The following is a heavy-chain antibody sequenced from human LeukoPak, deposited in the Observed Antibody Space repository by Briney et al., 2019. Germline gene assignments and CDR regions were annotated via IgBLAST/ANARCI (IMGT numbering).Heavy chain of an antibody. CDR2: ISSSSGTI. CDR3: ARDRAYCSGGSCYLQYFQH. D-gene: IGHD2-15*01. V-gene: IGHV3-48*02. Sequence: GGSLRLSCAASGFTFSSYSMNWVRQAPGKGLEWVSYISSSSGTIYYADSVKGRFTISRDNAKNSLYLQINSLRDEDTAVYYCARDRAYCSGGSCYLQYFQHWGQGTLVTVSS. CDR1: GFTFSSYS. J-gene: IGHJ1*01.